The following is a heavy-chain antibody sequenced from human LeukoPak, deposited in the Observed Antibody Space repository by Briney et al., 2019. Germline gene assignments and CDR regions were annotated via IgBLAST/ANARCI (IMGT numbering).Heavy chain of an antibody. D-gene: IGHD1-1*01. CDR3: ARGFPNSY. CDR2: IYYSGST. J-gene: IGHJ4*02. V-gene: IGHV4-39*01. CDR1: GGSISSSSYY. Sequence: PSETLSLTCTVSGGSISSSSYYWGWIRQPPGKGLEWIGSIYYSGSTYYNPSLKSRVTISVDTSKNQFSLKLSSVTAADTAVYYCARGFPNSYWGQGTLVTVSS.